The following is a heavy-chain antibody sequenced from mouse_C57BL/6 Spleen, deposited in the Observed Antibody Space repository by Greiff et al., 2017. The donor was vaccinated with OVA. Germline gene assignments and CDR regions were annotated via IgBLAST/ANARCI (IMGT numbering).Heavy chain of an antibody. CDR2: ISYDGSN. CDR3: ARDLRGGSSYVMDY. V-gene: IGHV3-6*01. J-gene: IGHJ2*01. CDR1: GYSITSGYY. Sequence: ESGPGLVKPSQSLSLTCSVTGYSITSGYYWNWIRQFPGNKLEWMGYISYDGSNNYNPSLKNRISITRDPSKNQFFLKLNSVTTEDTATYDCARDLRGGSSYVMDYWGQGTTLTVSS. D-gene: IGHD1-1*01.